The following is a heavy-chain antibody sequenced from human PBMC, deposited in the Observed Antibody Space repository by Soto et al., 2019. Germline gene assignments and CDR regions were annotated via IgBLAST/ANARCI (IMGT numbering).Heavy chain of an antibody. CDR1: GYTFTTYG. J-gene: IGHJ4*02. D-gene: IGHD2-15*01. Sequence: ASVKVSCKASGYTFTTYGFNWVRQAPGQGLEWMGWISPYNGDTNYAQNFQGRVTLTTDTSTSTSYMELRSLTSDDTAVYYCARTPRAQMIVLESATRFDYWGQGTLVTVSS. V-gene: IGHV1-18*04. CDR2: ISPYNGDT. CDR3: ARTPRAQMIVLESATRFDY.